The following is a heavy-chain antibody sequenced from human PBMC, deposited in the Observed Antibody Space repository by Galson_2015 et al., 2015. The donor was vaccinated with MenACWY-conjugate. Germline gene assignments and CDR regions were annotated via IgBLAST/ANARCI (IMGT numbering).Heavy chain of an antibody. V-gene: IGHV4-34*01. CDR2: IKHSGII. D-gene: IGHD1-26*01. CDR1: GGSFSGYY. CDR3: ARDRSGGYYDFDY. Sequence: ETLSLTCAVYGGSFSGYYWTWIRQPPGKGLEWIGEIKHSGIIHYNPSLKSRVTISVDTSNNQFSLNLSSVTAADTAVYYCARDRSGGYYDFDYWGQGTLVTVSS. J-gene: IGHJ4*02.